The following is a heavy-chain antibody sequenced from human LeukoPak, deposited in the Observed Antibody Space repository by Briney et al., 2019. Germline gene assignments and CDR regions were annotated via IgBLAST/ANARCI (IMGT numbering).Heavy chain of an antibody. CDR3: ARVLLGAYCGGDCYRDDAFDI. J-gene: IGHJ3*02. D-gene: IGHD2-21*02. CDR1: GGSFSGYY. CDR2: INHSGST. Sequence: SETLSLTCAVYGGSFSGYYWSWIRQPPGKGLEWIGEINHSGSTNYNPSLKSRVTISVDTSKNQSSLKLSSVTAADTAVYYCARVLLGAYCGGDCYRDDAFDIWGQGTMVTVSS. V-gene: IGHV4-34*01.